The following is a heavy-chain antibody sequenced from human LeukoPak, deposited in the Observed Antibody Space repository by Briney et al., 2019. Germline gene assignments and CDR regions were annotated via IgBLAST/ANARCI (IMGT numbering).Heavy chain of an antibody. Sequence: GGSLRLSCAASGFTFSSYAMHWVRQAPGKGLEWVAVISYDGSNKYYADSVKGRFTISRDNSKNTLYLQMNSLRAEDTAVYYCARDKVGGLELPPTYYFDYWGQGTLVTVPS. CDR1: GFTFSSYA. CDR3: ARDKVGGLELPPTYYFDY. J-gene: IGHJ4*02. CDR2: ISYDGSNK. V-gene: IGHV3-30-3*01. D-gene: IGHD1-7*01.